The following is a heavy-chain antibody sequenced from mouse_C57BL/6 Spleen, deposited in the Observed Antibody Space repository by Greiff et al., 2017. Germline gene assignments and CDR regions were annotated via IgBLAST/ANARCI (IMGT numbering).Heavy chain of an antibody. J-gene: IGHJ3*01. CDR3: AGAGRYYYGSSPAWFAY. CDR2: ILPGSGST. Sequence: VQLQQSGAELMKPGASVKLSCKATGYTFTGYWIEWVKQRPGHGLEWIGEILPGSGSTNYNEKFKGKATFTADTSSNTAYMQLSSLTTEDSAIYDCAGAGRYYYGSSPAWFAYWGQGTLVTVSA. D-gene: IGHD1-1*01. V-gene: IGHV1-9*01. CDR1: GYTFTGYW.